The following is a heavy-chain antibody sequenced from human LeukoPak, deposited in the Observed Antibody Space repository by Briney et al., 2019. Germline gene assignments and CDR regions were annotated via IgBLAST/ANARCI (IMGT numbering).Heavy chain of an antibody. CDR3: VRDTRSRFDY. J-gene: IGHJ4*02. V-gene: IGHV3-48*04. Sequence: PGGSLRLSCAASGFTFSSYSMNWVRQAPGKGLEWVSYISSSGSTIYYADSVKGRFTISRDNAKNSLYPQMNSLRAEDTAVYYCVRDTRSRFDYWGQGTLVTVSS. D-gene: IGHD3-3*01. CDR1: GFTFSSYS. CDR2: ISSSGSTI.